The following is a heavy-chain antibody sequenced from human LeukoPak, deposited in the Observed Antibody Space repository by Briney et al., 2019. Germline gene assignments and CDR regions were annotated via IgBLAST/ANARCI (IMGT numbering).Heavy chain of an antibody. D-gene: IGHD3-16*01. Sequence: VASVKVSCKASGYTFSSYGISWVRQAPGQGLEWMGWISAYNGKTNYLQKVQGRLTMTTDTSSSTAYMELRSLRSDDTAVYYCASDQGPFGYYYYGMDVWGQGTTVTVSS. J-gene: IGHJ6*02. CDR3: ASDQGPFGYYYYGMDV. CDR1: GYTFSSYG. CDR2: ISAYNGKT. V-gene: IGHV1-18*01.